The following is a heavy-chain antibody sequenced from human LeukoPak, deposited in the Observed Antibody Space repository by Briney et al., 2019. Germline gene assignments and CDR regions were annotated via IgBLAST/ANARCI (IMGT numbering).Heavy chain of an antibody. V-gene: IGHV4-34*01. CDR2: INHSGST. CDR1: GGSFSGHY. CDR3: ARGLGYDFWSGYFGVHWFDP. J-gene: IGHJ5*02. Sequence: SETLSLTCAVYGGSFSGHYWSWIRQPPGKGLEWIGEINHSGSTNYNPSLKSRVTISVDTSKNQFSLKLSSVTAADTAVYYCARGLGYDFWSGYFGVHWFDPWGQGTLVTVSS. D-gene: IGHD3-3*01.